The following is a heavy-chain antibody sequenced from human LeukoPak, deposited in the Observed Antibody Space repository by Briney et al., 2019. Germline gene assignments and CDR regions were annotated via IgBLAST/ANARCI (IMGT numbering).Heavy chain of an antibody. CDR1: GFTFSSYS. V-gene: IGHV3-21*01. J-gene: IGHJ6*02. CDR2: ISSSSSYI. Sequence: PGGSLRLSCAASGFTFSSYSMNWVRQAPGKGLEWVSSISSSSSYIYYADSVKGRFTISRDNAKNSPYLQMNSLRAEDTAVYYCARGLSPGMDVWGQGTTVTVSS. D-gene: IGHD3-10*01. CDR3: ARGLSPGMDV.